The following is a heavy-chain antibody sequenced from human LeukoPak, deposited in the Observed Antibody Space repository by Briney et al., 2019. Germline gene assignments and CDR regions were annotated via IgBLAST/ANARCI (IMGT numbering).Heavy chain of an antibody. CDR2: INPNSGGT. Sequence: ASVKVSCKASGYTFTGYYMHWVRQAPGQGLEWMGWINPNSGGTNYAQKFQGRVTMTRDTSISTAYMELSRLRSDDTAVYYCARGATTTSRWLDPWGQGTLVTVSS. D-gene: IGHD4-17*01. CDR1: GYTFTGYY. V-gene: IGHV1-2*02. J-gene: IGHJ5*02. CDR3: ARGATTTSRWLDP.